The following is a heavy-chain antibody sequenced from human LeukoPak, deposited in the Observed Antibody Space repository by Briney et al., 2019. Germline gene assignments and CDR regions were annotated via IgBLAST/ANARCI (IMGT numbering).Heavy chain of an antibody. J-gene: IGHJ4*02. CDR2: INGEGSIV. D-gene: IGHD3-16*01. CDR3: AREWGNSVLPLDY. Sequence: PGGSLRLSCAASGFTFSSYWMHWVRQGPGIGLVWVSRINGEGSIVNYADSVKGRFTISRGNAKNTLDLQMNSLRVEDTAVYFCAREWGNSVLPLDYWGQGTLVTVSP. CDR1: GFTFSSYW. V-gene: IGHV3-74*01.